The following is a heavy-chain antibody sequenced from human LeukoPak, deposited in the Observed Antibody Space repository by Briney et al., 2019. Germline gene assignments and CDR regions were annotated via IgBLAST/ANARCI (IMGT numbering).Heavy chain of an antibody. CDR1: GGTFSSYA. CDR2: IIPIFGTA. Sequence: GASVKVSCKASGGTFSSYAISWVRQAPGQGLEWMGGIIPIFGTANYAQKFQGRVTITADESTSTAYMELSSLRSDDTAVYYCARMPTTAGSADFSPWGQGTLVTVPS. J-gene: IGHJ5*02. D-gene: IGHD6-19*01. CDR3: ARMPTTAGSADFSP. V-gene: IGHV1-69*13.